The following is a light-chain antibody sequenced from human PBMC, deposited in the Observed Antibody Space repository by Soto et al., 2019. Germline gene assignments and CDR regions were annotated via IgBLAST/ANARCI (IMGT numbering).Light chain of an antibody. V-gene: IGLV3-21*04. J-gene: IGLJ1*01. Sequence: SYELIQPPSVSVAPGKTARITCGGTNIGSDSVNWYQQKPGQAPVLGIYYDSDRPAGIPERLSGSKSGNTATLTITGVDAGDESDYYCQVWDTTSNHPVFGTGTKLTVL. CDR1: NIGSDS. CDR2: YDS. CDR3: QVWDTTSNHPV.